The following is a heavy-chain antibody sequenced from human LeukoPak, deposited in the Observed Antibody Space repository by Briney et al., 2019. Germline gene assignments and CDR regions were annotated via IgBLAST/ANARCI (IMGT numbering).Heavy chain of an antibody. CDR1: GFTFSSYA. CDR3: ARLRSGDYAFDI. D-gene: IGHD2-21*01. Sequence: GGSLRLSCAASGFTFSSYAMHWVRQAPGKGLEWVAVISYDGSNKYYADSVKGRFTISRDNSKNTLYLQMNSLRAEDTAVYYCARLRSGDYAFDIWGQGTMVTVSS. J-gene: IGHJ3*02. V-gene: IGHV3-30-3*01. CDR2: ISYDGSNK.